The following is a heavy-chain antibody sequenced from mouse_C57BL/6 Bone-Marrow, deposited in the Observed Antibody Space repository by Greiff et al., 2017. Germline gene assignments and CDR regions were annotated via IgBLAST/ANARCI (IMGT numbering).Heavy chain of an antibody. D-gene: IGHD1-1*01. J-gene: IGHJ2*01. V-gene: IGHV1-69*01. CDR3: ARAYGSSSVDY. CDR1: GYTFTSYW. CDR2: IDPSDSYT. Sequence: QVQLQQSGAELVMPGASVKLSCKASGYTFTSYWMHWVKQRPGQGLEWIGEIDPSDSYTNYNQKFKGKSTLTVDKSSSTAYMQLSSLTSEDSAVYYCARAYGSSSVDYWGQGTTLTVSS.